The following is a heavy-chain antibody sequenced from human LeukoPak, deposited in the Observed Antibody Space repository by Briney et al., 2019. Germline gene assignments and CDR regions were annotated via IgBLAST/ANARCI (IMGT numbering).Heavy chain of an antibody. Sequence: DSVKVSCKASGYTFTSYAMHWVRQAPGQRLEWMGWINAGNGNTKYSQKFQGRVTITRDTSASTAYMELSSLRSENTAVYYCAREVDTAMVTFDYWGQGTLVTVSS. CDR3: AREVDTAMVTFDY. D-gene: IGHD5-18*01. J-gene: IGHJ4*02. V-gene: IGHV1-3*01. CDR2: INAGNGNT. CDR1: GYTFTSYA.